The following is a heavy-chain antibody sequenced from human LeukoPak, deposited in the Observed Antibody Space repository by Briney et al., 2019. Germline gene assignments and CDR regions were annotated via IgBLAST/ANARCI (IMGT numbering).Heavy chain of an antibody. CDR1: GGSISSYY. J-gene: IGHJ5*02. CDR2: IYYSGST. Sequence: SETLSLTCTVSGGSISSYYWSWIRQPPGKGLEWIGYIYYSGSTNYNPSLKSRVTISVDTTKNQFSLQLSYVPAADTAVYYCARGEAPYCSSTSCYPNWFDPWGKENLVPVSS. V-gene: IGHV4-59*01. D-gene: IGHD2-2*01. CDR3: ARGEAPYCSSTSCYPNWFDP.